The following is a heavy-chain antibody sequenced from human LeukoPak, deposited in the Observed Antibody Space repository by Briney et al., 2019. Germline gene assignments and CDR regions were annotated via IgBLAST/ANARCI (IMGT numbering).Heavy chain of an antibody. D-gene: IGHD6-13*01. CDR1: GFTFSSYA. CDR2: ISGSGGST. J-gene: IGHJ4*02. V-gene: IGHV3-23*01. Sequence: LSGGSLRLSCAASGFTFSSYAMSWVRQAPGKGLEWVSAISGSGGSTYYADSVKGRFTISRDNSKNTLYLQMNSLRAEDTAVYYCAKPRGYSSSWTDFDYWGQGTLVTVSS. CDR3: AKPRGYSSSWTDFDY.